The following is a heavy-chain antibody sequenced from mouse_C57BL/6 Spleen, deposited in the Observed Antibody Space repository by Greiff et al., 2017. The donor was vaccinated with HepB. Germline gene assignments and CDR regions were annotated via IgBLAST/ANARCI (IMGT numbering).Heavy chain of an antibody. D-gene: IGHD2-4*01. J-gene: IGHJ3*01. CDR1: GYTFTTYP. CDR2: FHPYNDDT. Sequence: QVQLQQSGAELVKPGASVKMSCKASGYTFTTYPIEWMKQTHGKSLEWIGNFHPYNDDTKYNEKFKGKATLTVEKSSSTVYLELSRLTSDDSAVYYCARRSYYDYDGGPWFAYWGQGTLVTVSA. CDR3: ARRSYYDYDGGPWFAY. V-gene: IGHV1-47*01.